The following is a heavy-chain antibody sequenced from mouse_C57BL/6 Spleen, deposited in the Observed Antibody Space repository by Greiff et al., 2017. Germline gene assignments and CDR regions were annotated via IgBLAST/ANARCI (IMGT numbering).Heavy chain of an antibody. V-gene: IGHV5-9*01. J-gene: IGHJ3*01. CDR1: GFTFSSYT. CDR2: ISGGGGNT. Sequence: EVKLQESGGGLVKPGGSLKLSCAASGFTFSSYTMSWVRQTPEKRLEWVATISGGGGNTYYPDSVKGRFTISRDNAKNTLYLQMSSLRSEDTALYYCARQGDYDAGAWFAYWGQGTLVTVSA. D-gene: IGHD2-4*01. CDR3: ARQGDYDAGAWFAY.